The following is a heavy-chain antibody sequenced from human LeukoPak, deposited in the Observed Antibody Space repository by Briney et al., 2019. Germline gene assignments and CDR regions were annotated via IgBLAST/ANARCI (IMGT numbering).Heavy chain of an antibody. D-gene: IGHD4-17*01. V-gene: IGHV3-30-3*01. CDR3: ARGLYGDYFFDY. CDR2: ISYDGSSK. CDR1: GFTFSSYA. J-gene: IGHJ4*02. Sequence: GGSLRLSCAASGFTFSSYAMHWVRQAPGKGLEWVAVISYDGSSKYYADSVKGRFTISRDNSKNTLYLQMNSLRAEDTAVYYCARGLYGDYFFDYWGQGTLVTVSS.